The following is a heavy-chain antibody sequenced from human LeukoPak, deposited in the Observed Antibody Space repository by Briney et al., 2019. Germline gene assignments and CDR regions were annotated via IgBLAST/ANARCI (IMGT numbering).Heavy chain of an antibody. D-gene: IGHD6-13*01. CDR3: ARGSYSSSWYRGRFDP. J-gene: IGHJ5*02. CDR2: INHSGST. V-gene: IGHV4-34*01. Sequence: SETLSLTCAVYGGSFSGYYWSWIRQPPGKGLEWIGEINHSGSTNYNPSLKSRVTISVDTSKNQFSLKLSSVTAADTAVYYRARGSYSSSWYRGRFDPWGQGTLVTVSS. CDR1: GGSFSGYY.